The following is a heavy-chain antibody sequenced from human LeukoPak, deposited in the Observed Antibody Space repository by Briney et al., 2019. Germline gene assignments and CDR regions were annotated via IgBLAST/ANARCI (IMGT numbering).Heavy chain of an antibody. J-gene: IGHJ3*02. CDR3: ARGYGDYGGAAFDI. CDR1: GFTFSSYS. CDR2: ISSSSSYI. D-gene: IGHD4-17*01. V-gene: IGHV3-21*01. Sequence: GGSLRLSCAASGFTFSSYSMNWVRQAPGKGLEWVSSISSSSSYIYYADSVKGRFTISRDNAKNSLYLQMNSLRAEDTAVYYCARGYGDYGGAAFDIWGQGTMVTVSS.